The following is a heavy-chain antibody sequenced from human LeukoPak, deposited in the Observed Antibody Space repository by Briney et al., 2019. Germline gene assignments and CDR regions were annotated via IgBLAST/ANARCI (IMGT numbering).Heavy chain of an antibody. V-gene: IGHV3-23*01. J-gene: IGHJ4*02. Sequence: GGSLRLSCAASGFTFSSYVMIWVRQAPGKGLEWVSGIIGCGVSTDYADSVKGRFTISRDNSKNTLYLQMNSLRAEDTAVYYCAKGRWGDYWGQGTLVTVSS. CDR1: GFTFSSYV. D-gene: IGHD3-16*01. CDR2: IIGCGVST. CDR3: AKGRWGDY.